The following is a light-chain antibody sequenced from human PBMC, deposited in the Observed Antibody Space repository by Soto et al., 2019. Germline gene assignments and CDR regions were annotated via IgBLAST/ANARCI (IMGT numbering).Light chain of an antibody. J-gene: IGKJ1*01. Sequence: IVMTQSPATLSVSPGERATLSCRASQSIGSNLVWYQQRPGQAPRLLIYDASTRATGIPARFGGSGSGTEFTLPISSLQSEDFAVYYCQQYTNWVRTFGQGTKVQIK. CDR2: DAS. CDR3: QQYTNWVRT. V-gene: IGKV3-15*01. CDR1: QSIGSN.